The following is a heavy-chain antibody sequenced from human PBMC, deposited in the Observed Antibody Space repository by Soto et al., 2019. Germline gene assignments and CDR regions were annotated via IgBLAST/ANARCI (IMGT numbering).Heavy chain of an antibody. CDR2: IKQDGSAI. D-gene: IGHD4-4*01. V-gene: IGHV3-7*01. J-gene: IGHJ4*02. Sequence: EVQLVESGGGLVQPGGSLRLTCVASGFTFNSYWMSWVRQSPGKGLAWVANIKQDGSAINYLDSLRGRFTISRDNGKNSLYLQMNSLRAEDAAVYYCATGRPRSNWVYFDYWGQGILVAVSS. CDR3: ATGRPRSNWVYFDY. CDR1: GFTFNSYW.